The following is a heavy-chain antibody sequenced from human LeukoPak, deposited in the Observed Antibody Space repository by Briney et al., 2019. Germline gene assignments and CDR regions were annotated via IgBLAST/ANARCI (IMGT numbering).Heavy chain of an antibody. J-gene: IGHJ4*02. CDR2: ISYDGSDK. CDR1: GFTFSSFG. V-gene: IGHV3-30*18. D-gene: IGHD3-16*01. CDR3: AKDWGRDTKTLDY. Sequence: GGSLRLSCAASGFTFSSFGMHWVRQAPGKGLEWVAVISYDGSDKYYADSVKGRFTISRDNSKNTLYLQMNSLRAEDTAVYYCAKDWGRDTKTLDYWGQGTLVTVSS.